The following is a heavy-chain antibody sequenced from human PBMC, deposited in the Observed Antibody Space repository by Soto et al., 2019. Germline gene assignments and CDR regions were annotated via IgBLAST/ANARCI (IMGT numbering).Heavy chain of an antibody. CDR3: ASRLGYCSSTSCYSEEYYYYGMDV. CDR2: INPNSGGT. D-gene: IGHD2-2*02. J-gene: IGHJ6*02. CDR1: GYTFTGYY. Sequence: ASVKVSCKASGYTFTGYYMHLVRQAPGQGLEWMGWINPNSGGTNYAQKFQGRVTMTRDTSISTAYMELSRLRSDDTAVYYCASRLGYCSSTSCYSEEYYYYGMDVWGQGTTVTVSS. V-gene: IGHV1-2*02.